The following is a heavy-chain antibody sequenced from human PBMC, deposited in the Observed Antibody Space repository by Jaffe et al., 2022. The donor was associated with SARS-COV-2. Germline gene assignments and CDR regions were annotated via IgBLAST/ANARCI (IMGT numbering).Heavy chain of an antibody. J-gene: IGHJ6*02. V-gene: IGHV4-39*01. CDR3: ARSAGTMEGVVPADVVNERIGSYYYYGMDV. CDR2: IYYSGST. Sequence: QLQLQESGPGLVKPSETLSLTCTVSGGSISSSSYYWGWIRQPPGKGLEWIGSIYYSGSTYYNPSLKSRVTISVDTSKNQFSLKLSSVTAADTAVYYCARSAGTMEGVVPADVVNERIGSYYYYGMDVWGQGTTVTVSS. CDR1: GGSISSSSYY. D-gene: IGHD2-2*01.